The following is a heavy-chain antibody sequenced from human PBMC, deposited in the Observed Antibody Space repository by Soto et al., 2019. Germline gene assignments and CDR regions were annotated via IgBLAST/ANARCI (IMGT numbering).Heavy chain of an antibody. D-gene: IGHD2-15*01. CDR1: GGSISTYY. V-gene: IGHV4-59*01. Sequence: SETLSLTCSVSGGSISTYYWSWIRQPPGKGLEWIGNIYYSGSTNYNPSLKSRVTISVDTSRHQFSLKLSSVTAADTAVYYCARLYCSGASCYWDYWGQGTLVTVPQ. CDR2: IYYSGST. CDR3: ARLYCSGASCYWDY. J-gene: IGHJ4*02.